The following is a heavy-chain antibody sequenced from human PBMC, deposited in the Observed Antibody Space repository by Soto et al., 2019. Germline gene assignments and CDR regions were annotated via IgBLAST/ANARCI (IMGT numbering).Heavy chain of an antibody. CDR3: ARDHGSGGSCYSGWYFDL. Sequence: QVQLQQWGAGLLKPSETLSLTCAVYGGSFSGYYWSWIRQPPGKGLEWIGEINHSGSTNYNPSLKSRGTLSVDTSKNQFSLKPSSVTAADTAVYYCARDHGSGGSCYSGWYFDLWGRGTLVTVSS. CDR1: GGSFSGYY. D-gene: IGHD2-15*01. J-gene: IGHJ2*01. CDR2: INHSGST. V-gene: IGHV4-34*01.